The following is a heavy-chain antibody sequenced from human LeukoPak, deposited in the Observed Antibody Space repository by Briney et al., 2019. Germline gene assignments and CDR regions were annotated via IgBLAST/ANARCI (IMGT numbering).Heavy chain of an antibody. CDR3: ARQYYYDGANWFDP. V-gene: IGHV1-18*01. J-gene: IGHJ5*02. CDR1: GYTFTSYG. CDR2: ISAYNGNT. D-gene: IGHD3-22*01. Sequence: ASVKVSCKASGYTFTSYGISWVRQAPGQGLEWMGWISAYNGNTNYAQKLQGRVTMTTDTSTSTAYMELRSLRSDDTAVYYCARQYYYDGANWFDPWGQGTLVTVSS.